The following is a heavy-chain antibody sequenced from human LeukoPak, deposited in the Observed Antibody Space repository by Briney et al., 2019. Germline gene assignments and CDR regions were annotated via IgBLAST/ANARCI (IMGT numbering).Heavy chain of an antibody. V-gene: IGHV1-69*13. CDR1: GGTFSSYA. CDR2: IIPIFGTA. J-gene: IGHJ4*02. Sequence: SVKVSCKASGGTFSSYAISWVRQALGQGLEWMGGIIPIFGTANYAQKFQGRVTITADESTSTAYMELSSLRSEDTAVYYCAREGGTDYGDYLRYWGQGTLVTVSS. D-gene: IGHD4-17*01. CDR3: AREGGTDYGDYLRY.